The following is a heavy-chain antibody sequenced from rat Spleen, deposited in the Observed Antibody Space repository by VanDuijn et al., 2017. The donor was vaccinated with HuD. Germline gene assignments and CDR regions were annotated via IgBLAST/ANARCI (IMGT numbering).Heavy chain of an antibody. CDR1: GFTFSSYD. J-gene: IGHJ2*01. CDR3: ARRHYGYTDYFDY. CDR2: ISYGDSSGHSGT. V-gene: IGHV5-29*01. Sequence: EVQLVESGGALVQPGRSLKLSCAASGFTFSSYDMAWVRQAPTQGLEWVATISYGDSSGHSGTYYRDSVRGRFTISRDDAKSTLSLQMDSLRSEDTATYYCARRHYGYTDYFDYWGQGVMVTVSS. D-gene: IGHD1-9*01.